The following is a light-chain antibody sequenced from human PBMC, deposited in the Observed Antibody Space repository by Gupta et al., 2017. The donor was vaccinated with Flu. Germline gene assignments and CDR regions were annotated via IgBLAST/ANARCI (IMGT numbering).Light chain of an antibody. Sequence: DLPLPLSPSSLSASVGDRVTITCRANQGRRNELGWFQQKPGKAPKRLIYAGSFLHSGVPARFSGSGSGTDFTLKISRVQAEDVGTYYCLQDEPYPWTFGQGTTVEIK. CDR2: AGS. J-gene: IGKJ1*01. CDR3: LQDEPYPWT. CDR1: QGRRNE. V-gene: IGKV1-17*01.